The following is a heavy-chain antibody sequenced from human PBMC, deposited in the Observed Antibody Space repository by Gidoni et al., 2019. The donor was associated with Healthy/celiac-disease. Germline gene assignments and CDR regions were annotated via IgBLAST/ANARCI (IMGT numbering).Heavy chain of an antibody. V-gene: IGHV3-53*01. Sequence: EVQLVESGGGLIQPGGSLRLSCAASGFTVRSNYMSWVRQAPGKGLEWVAVIYSGGSTYYADSVKGRFTISRDNSKNTLYLQMNSLRAEDTAVYYCARAAGGDYVIASWGQGTLVTVSS. CDR3: ARAAGGDYVIAS. D-gene: IGHD4-17*01. J-gene: IGHJ4*02. CDR1: GFTVRSNY. CDR2: IYSGGST.